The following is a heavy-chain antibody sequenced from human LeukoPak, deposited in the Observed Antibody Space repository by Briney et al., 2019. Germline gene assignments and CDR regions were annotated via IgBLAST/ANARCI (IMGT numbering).Heavy chain of an antibody. CDR3: ARSVVRSSGWYNY. Sequence: GGSLRLSCAASGFTFSSYWMSWVRQAPGKGLEWVANIKQDGSEKYYVDSVKGRSTISRDNAKNSLYLQMNSLRAEDTAVYYCARSVVRSSGWYNYWGQGTLVTVSS. CDR2: IKQDGSEK. D-gene: IGHD6-19*01. J-gene: IGHJ4*02. CDR1: GFTFSSYW. V-gene: IGHV3-7*01.